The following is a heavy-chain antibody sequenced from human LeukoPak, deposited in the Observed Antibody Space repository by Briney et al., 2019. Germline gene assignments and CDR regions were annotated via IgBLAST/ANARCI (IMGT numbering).Heavy chain of an antibody. Sequence: SETLSLTCAVYGGSFSGYYWSWIRQPPGKGLEWSGEINHSGSTNYNPSLKSRATISVDTSKTQFSLKLSSVTAADTAVYYWARLTTWGQGTLVTVSS. J-gene: IGHJ5*02. CDR2: INHSGST. D-gene: IGHD3-9*01. CDR1: GGSFSGYY. CDR3: ARLTT. V-gene: IGHV4-34*01.